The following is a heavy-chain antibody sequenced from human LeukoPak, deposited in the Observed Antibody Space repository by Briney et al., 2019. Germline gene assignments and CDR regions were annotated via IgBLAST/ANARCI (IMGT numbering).Heavy chain of an antibody. D-gene: IGHD1-7*01. V-gene: IGHV7-4-1*02. CDR3: ARPPRITGTTSPIFDY. CDR1: GYTFTSYA. Sequence: ASVKVSCKASGYTFTSYAMNWVRQAPGQGLEWMGWINTNTGNPTYAQGFTGRFVFSLDTSVSTAYLQISSLKAEDTAVYYCARPPRITGTTSPIFDYWGQGTLVTVSS. CDR2: INTNTGNP. J-gene: IGHJ4*02.